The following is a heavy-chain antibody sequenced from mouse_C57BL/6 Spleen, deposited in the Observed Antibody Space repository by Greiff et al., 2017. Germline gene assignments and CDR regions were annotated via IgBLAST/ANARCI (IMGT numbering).Heavy chain of an antibody. CDR1: GYSITSGYY. V-gene: IGHV3-6*01. Sequence: EVQLMESGPGLVKPSQSLSLTCSVTGYSITSGYYWNWIRQFPGNKLEWMGYISYDGSNNYNPSLKNRISITRDTSKNQFFLKLNSVTTEDTATYYCARGDYLYYFDYWGQGTTLTVSS. D-gene: IGHD1-1*01. CDR2: ISYDGSN. J-gene: IGHJ2*01. CDR3: ARGDYLYYFDY.